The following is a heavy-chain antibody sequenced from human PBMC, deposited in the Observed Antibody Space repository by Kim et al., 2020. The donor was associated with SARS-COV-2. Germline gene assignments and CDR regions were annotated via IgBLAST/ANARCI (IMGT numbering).Heavy chain of an antibody. CDR2: ISSSSSTI. V-gene: IGHV3-48*02. D-gene: IGHD6-6*01. Sequence: GGSLRLSCAASGFTFSSYSMNWVRQAPGKGLEWVSYISSSSSTIYYADSVKGRFTISRDNAKNSLYLQMNSLRDEDTAVYYCARDALMYSSSDYFDYWGQATLVTVSS. CDR3: ARDALMYSSSDYFDY. CDR1: GFTFSSYS. J-gene: IGHJ4*02.